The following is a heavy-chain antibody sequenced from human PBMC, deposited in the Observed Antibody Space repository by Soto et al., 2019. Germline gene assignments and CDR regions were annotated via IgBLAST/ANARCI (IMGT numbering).Heavy chain of an antibody. D-gene: IGHD2-8*01. V-gene: IGHV4-59*01. CDR2: IHYRGTT. CDR1: GTSISSYY. Sequence: PSETLSLTCTVSGTSISSYYWSWIRQPPGKGLEWIANIHYRGTTNYNPSLASRVTLSVDTSKHQFSLKMTSVTAADRAMYFCARYKSYAIVYWGRGTLVTVSS. CDR3: ARYKSYAIVY. J-gene: IGHJ4*02.